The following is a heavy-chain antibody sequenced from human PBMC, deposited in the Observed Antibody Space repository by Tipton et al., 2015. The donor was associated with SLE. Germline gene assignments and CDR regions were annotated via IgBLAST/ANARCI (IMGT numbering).Heavy chain of an antibody. J-gene: IGHJ2*01. CDR2: INHSGST. V-gene: IGHV4-34*01. Sequence: TLSLTCAVYGGPFSGYYWSWIRQPPGKGLEWIGEINHSGSTNYNPSLKSRVTISVDTSKNQFSLNLTSVTAADTAVYYCARAVPRGSTSGYWYFDLWGRGTLVTVSS. D-gene: IGHD6-6*01. CDR1: GGPFSGYY. CDR3: ARAVPRGSTSGYWYFDL.